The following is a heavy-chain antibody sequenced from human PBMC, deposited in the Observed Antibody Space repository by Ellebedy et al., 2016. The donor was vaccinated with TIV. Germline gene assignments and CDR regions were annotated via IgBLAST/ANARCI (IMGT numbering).Heavy chain of an antibody. D-gene: IGHD6-19*01. J-gene: IGHJ4*02. Sequence: PGGSLRLSCAASGFTFSDYYMNRIRQAPGKGLEWVSYIGSSSSHTNYADSVKGRFTVSRDDAKNSLHLQMNSLRAEDTAVYYWASRVAGKAYFDYWGQGTLVTVSS. CDR1: GFTFSDYY. CDR3: ASRVAGKAYFDY. CDR2: IGSSSSHT. V-gene: IGHV3-11*06.